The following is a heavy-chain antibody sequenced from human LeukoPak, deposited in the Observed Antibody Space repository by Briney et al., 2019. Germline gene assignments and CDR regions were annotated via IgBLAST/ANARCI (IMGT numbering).Heavy chain of an antibody. D-gene: IGHD3-3*01. CDR2: IIPIFGTA. Sequence: SVKLSCKASGGTFSSYAISWVRQAPGQGLEWMGGIIPIFGTANYAQKFQGRVTITTDESTSTAYMELSSLRSEDTAVYYCARAREIWVFGVVNPRGGYYFDYWGQGTLVTVSS. CDR3: ARAREIWVFGVVNPRGGYYFDY. J-gene: IGHJ4*02. CDR1: GGTFSSYA. V-gene: IGHV1-69*05.